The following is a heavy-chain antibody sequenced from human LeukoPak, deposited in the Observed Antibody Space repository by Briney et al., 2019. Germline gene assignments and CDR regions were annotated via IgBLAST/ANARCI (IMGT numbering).Heavy chain of an antibody. CDR3: AKTTAGYSSGRYPGWPVDY. D-gene: IGHD6-19*01. CDR2: ISGSGGST. Sequence: GGSLRLPCAASGFTFGSDAMYCVRQAPGKGLEWVSGISGSGGSTFYADSVKGRFTISRDNSENTVYLQMNSLRADDTAVYYCAKTTAGYSSGRYPGWPVDYWGQGTLVTVSS. J-gene: IGHJ4*02. V-gene: IGHV3-23*01. CDR1: GFTFGSDA.